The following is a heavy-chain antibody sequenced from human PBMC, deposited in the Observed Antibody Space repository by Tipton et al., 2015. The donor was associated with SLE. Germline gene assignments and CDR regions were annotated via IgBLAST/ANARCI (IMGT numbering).Heavy chain of an antibody. CDR3: ARGRKHSA. CDR1: GGSIRSDTYY. D-gene: IGHD3-3*02. J-gene: IGHJ5*02. V-gene: IGHV4-39*02. Sequence: GLVKPSQTLSLTCTVSGGSIRSDTYYWGWIRQPPGKGLEWIGSVYDSGTTYYTPSFQSRVTMSVDTSKNHFSLKLSSVTAADTAVYYCARGRKHSAWGQGTLVIVSS. CDR2: VYDSGTT.